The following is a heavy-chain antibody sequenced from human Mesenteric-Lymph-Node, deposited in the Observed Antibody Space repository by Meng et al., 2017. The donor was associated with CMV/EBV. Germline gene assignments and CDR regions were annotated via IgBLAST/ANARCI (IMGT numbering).Heavy chain of an antibody. Sequence: ASVKVSCKTSGYTFTGYYIHWVRLAPGQGLEWMGWINPNSGGTLYVQKFQGRVTMTRDTSISTAFMELRSLRSDDTAVYYCAANTIFGVAPAYFDYWGQGTLVTVSS. CDR3: AANTIFGVAPAYFDY. V-gene: IGHV1-2*02. J-gene: IGHJ4*02. CDR1: GYTFTGYY. CDR2: INPNSGGT. D-gene: IGHD3-3*01.